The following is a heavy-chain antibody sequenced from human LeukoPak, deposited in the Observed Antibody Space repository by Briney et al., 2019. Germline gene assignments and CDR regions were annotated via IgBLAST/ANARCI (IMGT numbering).Heavy chain of an antibody. CDR2: INSDGSST. D-gene: IGHD5-18*01. J-gene: IGHJ6*03. Sequence: GGTLRLSCSASGFTFTTYGMNWVRQAPGKGLEWVSRINSDGSSTSYADSVKGRFTISRDNAKDMLYLQMDSLRAEDTAVYYCAKGGYSNGRYYYYYMDVWGEGTTVTVSS. CDR1: GFTFTTYG. V-gene: IGHV3-74*01. CDR3: AKGGYSNGRYYYYYMDV.